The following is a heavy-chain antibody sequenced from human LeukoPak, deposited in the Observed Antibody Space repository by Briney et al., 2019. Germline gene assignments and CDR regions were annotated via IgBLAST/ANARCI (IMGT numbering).Heavy chain of an antibody. V-gene: IGHV3-66*01. J-gene: IGHJ4*02. CDR2: IYSGGST. CDR1: GYIVSNNY. CDR3: ARGTSNTWYGSDY. D-gene: IGHD6-13*01. Sequence: GGSLRLSCAASGYIVSNNYMAWARQAPGQGPEWVSVIYSGGSTYYADSVKGRFSVSRDNSQNTVYLQMNSLRVEDTAVYYCARGTSNTWYGSDYWGQGTLVTVSP.